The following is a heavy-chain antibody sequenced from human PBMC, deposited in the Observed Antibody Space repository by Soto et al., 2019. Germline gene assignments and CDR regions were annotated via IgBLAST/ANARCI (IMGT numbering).Heavy chain of an antibody. CDR3: PRGGGTYTPFDY. Sequence: EVQLVESGGGLVQPGGSLRLTCAASGFTFSSYWMHWVRQAPGKGLVWVSRINSDGSSNSDGSTTIYADSVKGRFTISRDNAKNTLYLQMNSLRVDDTAVYYCPRGGGTYTPFDYWGQGALVTVSS. CDR2: INSDGSSNSDGSTT. CDR1: GFTFSSYW. D-gene: IGHD2-15*01. V-gene: IGHV3-74*01. J-gene: IGHJ4*02.